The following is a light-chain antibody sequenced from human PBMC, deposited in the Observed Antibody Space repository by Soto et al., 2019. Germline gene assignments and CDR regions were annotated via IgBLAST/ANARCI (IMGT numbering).Light chain of an antibody. CDR2: GAS. J-gene: IGKJ4*01. CDR3: QQKNT. CDR1: QGITSY. V-gene: IGKV1-9*01. Sequence: IQLTQSPSSLSASVGDRVTITCRASQGITSYFAWYQQKPGKAPKLLIYGASTLQSGVPSRFSGSRSGTDFTLTTSSLQPKDFETYYCQQKNTSGGGTRGEI.